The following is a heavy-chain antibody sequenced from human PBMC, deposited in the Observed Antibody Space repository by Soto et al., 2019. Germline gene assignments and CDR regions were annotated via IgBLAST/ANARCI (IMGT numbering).Heavy chain of an antibody. Sequence: QVQLQESGPGLVKPSETLSLTCTVSGGSISSYYWSWIRQPPGKGLEWIGYIYYSGSTNYNPSIKSRVNISVDTSKNQFSLKLSSVTAADTAVYYCARVWGWYFDFWGRGTLVTVSS. CDR2: IYYSGST. J-gene: IGHJ2*01. D-gene: IGHD3-16*01. CDR3: ARVWGWYFDF. CDR1: GGSISSYY. V-gene: IGHV4-59*01.